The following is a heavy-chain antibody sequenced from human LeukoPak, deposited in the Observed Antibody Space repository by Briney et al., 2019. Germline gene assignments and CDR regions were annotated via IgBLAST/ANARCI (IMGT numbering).Heavy chain of an antibody. CDR3: AREKGLWYGDDAFDI. CDR1: GYSISSGYY. D-gene: IGHD3-10*01. V-gene: IGHV4-38-2*02. CDR2: IYHSGST. J-gene: IGHJ3*02. Sequence: SETLSLTCSVSGYSISSGYYWGWIRQPPGGGLEWIGNIYHSGSTYYNPSLKSRVTISVDTSKNQFSLRLNSVTAADTAVYYCAREKGLWYGDDAFDIWGQGTMVIVSS.